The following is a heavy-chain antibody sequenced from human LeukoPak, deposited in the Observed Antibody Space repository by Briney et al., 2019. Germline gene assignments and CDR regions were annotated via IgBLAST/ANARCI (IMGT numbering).Heavy chain of an antibody. CDR2: ISYTGTT. J-gene: IGHJ4*02. V-gene: IGHV4-59*01. CDR3: ARTGIWSGYYTFDY. Sequence: SETLSLTCTVSGGSISRYYWSWIRQPPGEGPEWIGYISYTGTTNYNPSLKNRVTMSVDTSKNQFSLKLSSVTTADTAVYYCARTGIWSGYYTFDYWGQGSLVTVSS. D-gene: IGHD3-3*01. CDR1: GGSISRYY.